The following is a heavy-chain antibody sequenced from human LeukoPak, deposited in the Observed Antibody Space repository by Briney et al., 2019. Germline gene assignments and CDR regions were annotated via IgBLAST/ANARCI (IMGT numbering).Heavy chain of an antibody. V-gene: IGHV1-18*01. CDR3: ARVREGGYVVVTAYYYYMDV. CDR1: GYTFTSYG. D-gene: IGHD2-21*02. J-gene: IGHJ6*03. CDR2: ISAYNGNT. Sequence: ASVKVSCKASGYTFTSYGISWVRQAPGQGLEWMGWISAYNGNTNYAQKFQGRVTMTRNTSISTAYMELSSLRSEDTAVYYCARVREGGYVVVTAYYYYMDVWGKGTTVTISS.